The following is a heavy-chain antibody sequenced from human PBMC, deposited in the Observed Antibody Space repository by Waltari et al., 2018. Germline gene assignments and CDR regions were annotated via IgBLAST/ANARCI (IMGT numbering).Heavy chain of an antibody. J-gene: IGHJ6*02. CDR3: ARAPHYDFWSGYFYYYGMDV. V-gene: IGHV4-59*01. CDR2: IYYSGST. CDR1: GGSISSYY. Sequence: QVQLQESGPGLVKPSETLSLTCTVYGGSISSYYWSWIRQPPGKGLEWIGYIYYSGSTNYNPSLKSRVTISVDTSKNQFSLKLSSVTAADTAVYYCARAPHYDFWSGYFYYYGMDVWGQGTTVTVSS. D-gene: IGHD3-3*01.